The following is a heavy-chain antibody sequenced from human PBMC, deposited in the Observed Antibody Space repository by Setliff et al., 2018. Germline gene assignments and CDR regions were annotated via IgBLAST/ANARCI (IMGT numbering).Heavy chain of an antibody. CDR3: AAIGLDTAKITGVLFDF. CDR2: FDPEDEET. V-gene: IGHV1-24*01. Sequence: ASVKVSCKVSGYTLTEVSMHWVRQAPGKGLEWMGGFDPEDEETIYAQKFQGRVTMTEDTSTDTAYMELSSLRSEDTAVYYCAAIGLDTAKITGVLFDFWGQGTLVTVSS. CDR1: GYTLTEVS. D-gene: IGHD5-18*01. J-gene: IGHJ4*02.